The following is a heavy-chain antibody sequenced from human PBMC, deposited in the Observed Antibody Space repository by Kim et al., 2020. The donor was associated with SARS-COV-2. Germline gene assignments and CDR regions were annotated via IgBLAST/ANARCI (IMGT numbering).Heavy chain of an antibody. CDR3: ARDAYCGGDCYSSLFDY. J-gene: IGHJ4*01. CDR1: GGTFSSYA. CDR2: IIPIRGIA. V-gene: IGHV1-69*04. D-gene: IGHD2-21*02. Sequence: SVKVSCKASGGTFSSYAISWVRQAPGQGLEWMGRIIPIRGIANYAQKFQGRVTITADKSPSTAYMELSSLRSEDTAVYYCARDAYCGGDCYSSLFDYWG.